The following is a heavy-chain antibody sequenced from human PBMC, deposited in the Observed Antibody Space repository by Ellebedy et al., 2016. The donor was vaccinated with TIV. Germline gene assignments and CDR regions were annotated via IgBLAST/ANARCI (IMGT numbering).Heavy chain of an antibody. CDR2: IYSGGSA. V-gene: IGHV3-53*01. Sequence: GGSLRLSCAASGFTVSNSYMSWVRQAPGKGLEWVSIIYSGGSAYYADSLKGRFTISRDNSKNTMYLQLNSRRAEDTAVYYCAKMNWNDAQGYWGQGTLVTVSS. D-gene: IGHD1-1*01. CDR3: AKMNWNDAQGY. J-gene: IGHJ4*02. CDR1: GFTVSNSY.